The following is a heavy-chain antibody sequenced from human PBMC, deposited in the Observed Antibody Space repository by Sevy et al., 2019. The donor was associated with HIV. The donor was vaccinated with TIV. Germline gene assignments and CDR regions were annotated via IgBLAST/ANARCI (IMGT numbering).Heavy chain of an antibody. CDR2: INPNSGGT. CDR1: GYTFTGYY. V-gene: IGHV1-2*06. Sequence: ASVKVSCKASGYTFTGYYMHWVRQAPGQGLEWMGRINPNSGGTNYAQKFQGRVTMTRDTSISTAYMELSRLRSDDTAVYYCARDVVRYYDSRTHNWFDPWGQGTLVTVSS. D-gene: IGHD3-22*01. J-gene: IGHJ5*02. CDR3: ARDVVRYYDSRTHNWFDP.